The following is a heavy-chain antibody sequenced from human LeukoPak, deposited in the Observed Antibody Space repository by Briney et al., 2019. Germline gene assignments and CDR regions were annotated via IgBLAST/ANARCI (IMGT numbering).Heavy chain of an antibody. CDR3: ARSSSGWYSSDY. CDR2: IYYSGST. D-gene: IGHD6-19*01. V-gene: IGHV4-31*03. Sequence: SQTLSLTCTVSGGSISSGGYYWSWIRQHPAKGLEWIGYIYYSGSTYYNPSLKSRVTISVDTSKNQFSLKLSSVTAADTAVHYCARSSSGWYSSDYWGQGTLVTVSS. CDR1: GGSISSGGYY. J-gene: IGHJ4*02.